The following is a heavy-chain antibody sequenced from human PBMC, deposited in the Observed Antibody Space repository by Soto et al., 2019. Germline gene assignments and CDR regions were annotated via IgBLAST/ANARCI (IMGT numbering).Heavy chain of an antibody. CDR3: AREGIAAATYYFDY. Sequence: SETLSLTCTVSDGSISSYYWSWIRQPPGKGLEWIGYIYYSGSTNYNPSLKSRVTISVDTSKNQFSLKLSSVTAADTAVYYCAREGIAAATYYFDYWGQGTLVTVSS. V-gene: IGHV4-59*12. D-gene: IGHD6-13*01. CDR2: IYYSGST. J-gene: IGHJ4*02. CDR1: DGSISSYY.